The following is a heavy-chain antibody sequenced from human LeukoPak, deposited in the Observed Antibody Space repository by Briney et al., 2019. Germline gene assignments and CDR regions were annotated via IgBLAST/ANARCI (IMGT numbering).Heavy chain of an antibody. CDR3: AKHSGSDSGYWLDP. Sequence: SGRSLRLSCAASGFTFTNYAMTWVRQTPGKGLEWVSTIRGGGTNTLHADSVKGRFPISRDNSKSTLYLQMNNLRAEDTAVYYCAKHSGSDSGYWLDPWGQGTRVTVFS. CDR2: IRGGGTNT. J-gene: IGHJ5*02. D-gene: IGHD5-12*01. V-gene: IGHV3-23*01. CDR1: GFTFTNYA.